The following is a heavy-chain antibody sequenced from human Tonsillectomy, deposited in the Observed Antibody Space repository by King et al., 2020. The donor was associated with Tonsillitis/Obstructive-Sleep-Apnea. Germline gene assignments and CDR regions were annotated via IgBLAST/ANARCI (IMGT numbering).Heavy chain of an antibody. D-gene: IGHD3-9*01. CDR2: VSTYNGYT. CDR1: GYTFTSYG. Sequence: QLVQSGAEVKKPGASVKVSCKASGYTFTSYGVSWVRQAPGQGLEWMGWVSTYNGYTNYAQKPQGRVIMTTYTSTSTAYMELRSLRSDDTAVYYCARDPHYDILTGYHMDVWGKGTTVTVSS. J-gene: IGHJ6*03. V-gene: IGHV1-18*01. CDR3: ARDPHYDILTGYHMDV.